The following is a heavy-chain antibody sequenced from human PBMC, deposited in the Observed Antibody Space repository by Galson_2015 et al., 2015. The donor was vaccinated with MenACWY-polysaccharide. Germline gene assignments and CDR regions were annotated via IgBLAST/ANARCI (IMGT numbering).Heavy chain of an antibody. D-gene: IGHD2-8*01. CDR2: IICTGGGA. CDR3: ARERRSNGPHPFLDY. J-gene: IGHJ4*02. V-gene: IGHV3-23*01. CDR1: GFTFSSYA. Sequence: SLRLSCAASGFTFSSYAMSWVRRAPGKGLEWASGIICTGGGAWYAESVKGRFTISRDNSKNTLYLQMNSLRAEDTAVYYCARERRSNGPHPFLDYWGQGTLVTVSS.